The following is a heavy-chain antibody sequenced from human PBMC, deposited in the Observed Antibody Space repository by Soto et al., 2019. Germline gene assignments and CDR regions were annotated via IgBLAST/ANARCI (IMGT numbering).Heavy chain of an antibody. D-gene: IGHD4-4*01. V-gene: IGHV3-20*01. CDR3: AGAISIWLFYLDV. CDR1: GFTFDDHG. CDR2: INWNGATT. Sequence: EVQVVDSGGGVVRPGGSLRLSCAASGFTFDDHGMAWVRQRPGQGLEWVVGINWNGATTAYADSVKGRFTISRDNANKFLFLQLGSLRADDTDLYHCAGAISIWLFYLDVWGKGTTVTVS. J-gene: IGHJ6*03.